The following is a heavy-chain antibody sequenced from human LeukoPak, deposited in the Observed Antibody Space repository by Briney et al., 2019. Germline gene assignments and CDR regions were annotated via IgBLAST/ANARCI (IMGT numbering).Heavy chain of an antibody. CDR3: ATMRSRKNY. CDR2: IYHSGST. V-gene: IGHV4-4*02. CDR1: GGSISSGTW. Sequence: PSGTLSLTCAVSGGSISSGTWWSWARQPPGKGLEWIGEIYHSGSTNYKPSLKSRVTISVDKSRNQFSLKLSSVTAADTAVYYCATMRSRKNYWGQGTLVTVSS. J-gene: IGHJ4*02.